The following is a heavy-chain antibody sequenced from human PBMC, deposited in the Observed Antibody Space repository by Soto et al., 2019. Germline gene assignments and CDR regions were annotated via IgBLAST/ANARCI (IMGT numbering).Heavy chain of an antibody. Sequence: ASVKVSCKASGGTFSSYTISWVRQAPGQGLEWMGRIIPILGIANYAQKFQGRVTITADKSTSTAYMELSSLRSEDTAVDYCARAVGATHGFDYWGQGTLVTVSS. CDR1: GGTFSSYT. J-gene: IGHJ4*02. V-gene: IGHV1-69*02. CDR2: IIPILGIA. CDR3: ARAVGATHGFDY. D-gene: IGHD1-26*01.